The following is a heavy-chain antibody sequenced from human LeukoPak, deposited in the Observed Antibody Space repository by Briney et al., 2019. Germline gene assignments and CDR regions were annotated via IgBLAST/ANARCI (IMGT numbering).Heavy chain of an antibody. CDR2: MNPNSGNT. V-gene: IGHV1-8*01. CDR3: ALWTGYSSSWYRDY. CDR1: GYTFTSYD. J-gene: IGHJ4*02. Sequence: ASVKVSCKASGYTFTSYDIYWVRQATGQGLEWMGWMNPNSGNTGYAQKFQGRVTMTRNTSISTAYMELSSLRSEDTAVYYCALWTGYSSSWYRDYWGQGTLVTVSS. D-gene: IGHD6-13*01.